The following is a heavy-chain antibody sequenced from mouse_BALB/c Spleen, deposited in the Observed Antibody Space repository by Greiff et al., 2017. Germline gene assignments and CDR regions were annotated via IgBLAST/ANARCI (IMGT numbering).Heavy chain of an antibody. J-gene: IGHJ4*01. Sequence: VQRVESGPELVKPGASVRISCKASGYTFTSYYIHWVKQRPGQGLEWIGWIYPGNVNTKYNEKFKGKATLTADKSSSTAYMQLSSLTSEDSAVYFCARLTMTYAMDYWGQGTSVTVSS. V-gene: IGHV1S56*01. CDR1: GYTFTSYY. CDR2: IYPGNVNT. CDR3: ARLTMTYAMDY. D-gene: IGHD1-1*02.